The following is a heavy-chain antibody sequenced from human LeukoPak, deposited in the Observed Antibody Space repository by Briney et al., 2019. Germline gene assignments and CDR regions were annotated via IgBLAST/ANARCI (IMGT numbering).Heavy chain of an antibody. CDR3: ARGQGEFDSSGYYRYYYYMDV. CDR1: GGSFSGYY. CDR2: INHSGST. D-gene: IGHD3-22*01. V-gene: IGHV4-34*01. J-gene: IGHJ6*03. Sequence: SETLSLTCAVYGGSFSGYYWSWIRQPPGKGLEWIGEINHSGSTNYNPSLKSRVTISVDTSKNQLSLKLSSVTAADTAVYYCARGQGEFDSSGYYRYYYYMDVWGKGTTVTVPS.